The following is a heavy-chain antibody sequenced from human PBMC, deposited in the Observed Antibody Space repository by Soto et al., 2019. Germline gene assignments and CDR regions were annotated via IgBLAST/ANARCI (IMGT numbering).Heavy chain of an antibody. Sequence: ASVKVSCKASGFSFTGYYIHWLRQAPGQGLEWMGWIDAHSGGTEYAQKFQGRVTLTRDTSIATAYLTLTSLTSDDTALYYCAKDLTRQLAYWLDPWGQGTQVTVSS. CDR2: IDAHSGGT. V-gene: IGHV1-2*02. D-gene: IGHD6-6*01. CDR1: GFSFTGYY. J-gene: IGHJ5*02. CDR3: AKDLTRQLAYWLDP.